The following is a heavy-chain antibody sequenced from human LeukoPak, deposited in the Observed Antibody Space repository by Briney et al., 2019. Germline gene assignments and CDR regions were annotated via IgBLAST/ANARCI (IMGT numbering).Heavy chain of an antibody. CDR2: INSDGSST. D-gene: IGHD2-15*01. CDR1: GFTFSSYC. J-gene: IGHJ6*02. V-gene: IGHV3-74*01. CDR3: AREKEEYCSGGSCYLSIFYYYYGMVV. Sequence: GGSLRLSCAASGFTFSSYCMHWVRQAPGKRLVWVSRINSDGSSTSYADSVKGRFTISRDNAKNTLYLQMNSLRAEDTAVYYCAREKEEYCSGGSCYLSIFYYYYGMVVWGQGTTVTVSS.